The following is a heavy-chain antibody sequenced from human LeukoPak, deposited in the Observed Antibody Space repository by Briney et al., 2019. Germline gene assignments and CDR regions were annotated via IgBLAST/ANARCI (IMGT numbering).Heavy chain of an antibody. CDR1: GYTFTGYY. J-gene: IGHJ5*02. V-gene: IGHV1-2*02. CDR3: AREPRNNWFDP. D-gene: IGHD1-14*01. CDR2: INPNSGGT. Sequence: ASVKVSCKASGYTFTGYYMHWMRQAPGQGLEWMGWINPNSGGTNYAQKFQGRVTMTRDTSTSTAYMELRSLRSDDTAVYYCAREPRNNWFDPWGQGTLVTVSS.